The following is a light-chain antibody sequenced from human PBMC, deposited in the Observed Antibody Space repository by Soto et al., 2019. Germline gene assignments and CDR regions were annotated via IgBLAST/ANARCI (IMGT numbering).Light chain of an antibody. CDR3: QQRSNWPVT. V-gene: IGKV3D-20*02. CDR2: GAS. CDR1: QSVSSSY. J-gene: IGKJ5*01. Sequence: EIVLTQSPGTLSLSPVERATLSCRASQSVSSSYLAWYQQKPGQAPRLLIYGASSRATGIPDRFSGSVSGTGFTLTISRLEPEDFAVYYCQQRSNWPVTFGQGTRLEIK.